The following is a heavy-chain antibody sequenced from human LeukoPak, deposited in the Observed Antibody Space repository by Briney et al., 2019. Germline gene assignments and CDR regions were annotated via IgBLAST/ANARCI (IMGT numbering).Heavy chain of an antibody. CDR1: GFTFSSYS. Sequence: PGGSLRLSWAAYGFTFSSYSMNWVSQAPGKGLEWVANIKQDGSEKYYVDSVKGRFTISRDNAKNSLYLQMNSLRAEDTAVYYCARRRGSYCFDYWGQGTLVTVSS. CDR3: ARRRGSYCFDY. D-gene: IGHD1-26*01. CDR2: IKQDGSEK. J-gene: IGHJ4*02. V-gene: IGHV3-7*01.